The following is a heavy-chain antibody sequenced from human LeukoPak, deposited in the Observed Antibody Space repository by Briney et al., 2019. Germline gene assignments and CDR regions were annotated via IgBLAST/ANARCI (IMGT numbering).Heavy chain of an antibody. CDR1: GFTFSDYY. V-gene: IGHV3-11*04. D-gene: IGHD2-15*01. CDR3: ARDSVVVAATNFDY. J-gene: IGHJ4*02. Sequence: GGSLRLSCAASGFTFSDYYMSWIRQAPGKGLEWVSYISSSGSTIYYADSVKGRFTISRDNAKNSLYLQMNSLRAEDTAVYYCARDSVVVAATNFDYWGQGTLVTVSS. CDR2: ISSSGSTI.